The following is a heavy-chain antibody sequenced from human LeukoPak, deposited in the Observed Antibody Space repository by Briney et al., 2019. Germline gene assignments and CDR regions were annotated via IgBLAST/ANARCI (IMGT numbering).Heavy chain of an antibody. V-gene: IGHV5-51*01. CDR2: MHPGSSET. CDR1: GYSFTNNW. D-gene: IGHD2-2*01. J-gene: IGHJ5*02. Sequence: GESLEISCKASGYSFTNNWIGWVRQMSGKGLEWVGIMHPGSSETRYSPSFQGQVTISVDKSLSSAFLQWSSLKASDSGIYFCATRGCTSVSCYPVDRGGQGTLVTVSS. CDR3: ATRGCTSVSCYPVDR.